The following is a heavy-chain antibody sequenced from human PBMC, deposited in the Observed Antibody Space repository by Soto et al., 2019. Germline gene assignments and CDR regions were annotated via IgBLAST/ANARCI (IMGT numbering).Heavy chain of an antibody. V-gene: IGHV6-1*01. CDR2: TFYRSKWYN. Sequence: SQTLSLTCDISGDTVSNNRATWNWIRLSPLRGLEWLGRTFYRSKWYNDYDESVKSRIAINPDTSKNQFSLHLKSVTPEDAAIYYCARAGPTFFGLLPPFDYWGQGSLVTVSS. J-gene: IGHJ4*02. D-gene: IGHD3-3*01. CDR3: ARAGPTFFGLLPPFDY. CDR1: GDTVSNNRAT.